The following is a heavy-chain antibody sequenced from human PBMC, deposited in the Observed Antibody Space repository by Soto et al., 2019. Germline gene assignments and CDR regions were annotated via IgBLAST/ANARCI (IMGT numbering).Heavy chain of an antibody. Sequence: GESLKISCKGSGYDFSTYYIGWVRQMPGKGLEWLGLIHPRDSDTRYSPSFQGQVTISADKSISTAYLQWSSLKASDTAMYYCARHGPRVYYDNSDYYYYGMDVWGQGTTVTVSS. CDR1: GYDFSTYY. CDR3: ARHGPRVYYDNSDYYYYGMDV. J-gene: IGHJ6*02. D-gene: IGHD3-22*01. CDR2: IHPRDSDT. V-gene: IGHV5-51*01.